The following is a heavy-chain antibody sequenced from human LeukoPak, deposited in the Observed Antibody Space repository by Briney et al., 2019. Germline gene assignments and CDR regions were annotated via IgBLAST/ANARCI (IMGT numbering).Heavy chain of an antibody. Sequence: GGSLRLSCAAPGFTFSDHYMDWVRQAPGKGLEWVGRIRNKANIYTTEYAASVKGRFTISRDDSKNSLYLQMNSLKTEDTAVYYCARAPNSGTLGEDYWGQGTLVTVSS. V-gene: IGHV3-72*01. CDR1: GFTFSDHY. CDR3: ARAPNSGTLGEDY. CDR2: IRNKANIYTT. J-gene: IGHJ4*02. D-gene: IGHD1-26*01.